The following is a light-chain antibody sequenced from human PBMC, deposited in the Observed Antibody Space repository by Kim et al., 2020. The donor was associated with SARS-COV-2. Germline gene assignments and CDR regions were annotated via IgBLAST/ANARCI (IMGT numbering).Light chain of an antibody. CDR1: QGVNSW. CDR3: QQTTSFPLT. V-gene: IGKV1D-12*01. J-gene: IGKJ4*01. Sequence: ASVGDRVTITCRASQGVNSWLAWYQQKPGKAPKLLIHTASTLQTGVPSRFSGSGSGTDFTLTISSLQSEDFATYYCQQTTSFPLTFGGGTKVDIK. CDR2: TAS.